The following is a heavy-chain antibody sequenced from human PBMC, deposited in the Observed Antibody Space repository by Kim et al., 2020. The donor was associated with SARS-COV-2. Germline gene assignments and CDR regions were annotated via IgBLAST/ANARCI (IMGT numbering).Heavy chain of an antibody. V-gene: IGHV4-59*01. CDR1: SDSFSAYY. CDR3: ARSEGRASWHQFDY. J-gene: IGHJ4*02. Sequence: SETLSLTCTVSSDSFSAYYWSWIRQIPGKGLEWIGYIFYSGATIYNPSLKSRATISWDTSRNQSSLDLTSVTQADTAVYYCARSEGRASWHQFDYWGQG. CDR2: IFYSGAT.